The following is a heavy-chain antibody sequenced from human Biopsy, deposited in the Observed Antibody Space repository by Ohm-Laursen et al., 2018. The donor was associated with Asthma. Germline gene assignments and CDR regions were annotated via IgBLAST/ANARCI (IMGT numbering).Heavy chain of an antibody. D-gene: IGHD6-13*01. CDR3: SRDTLGYYFDI. J-gene: IGHJ4*02. V-gene: IGHV3-30-3*01. CDR1: GTHFGSYN. Sequence: SLRLSCTASGTHFGSYNMHWARQATGKGLERVAVITFDGSTQHYGDSVKGRFTISRDNSKNMLFLQMNSLRAEDTAVYYCSRDTLGYYFDIWGQGTQVTVSS. CDR2: ITFDGSTQ.